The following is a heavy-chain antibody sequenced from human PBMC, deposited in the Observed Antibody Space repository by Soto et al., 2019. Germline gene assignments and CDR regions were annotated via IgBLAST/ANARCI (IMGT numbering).Heavy chain of an antibody. CDR1: GGSISSYY. D-gene: IGHD1-26*01. V-gene: IGHV4-59*08. J-gene: IGHJ5*01. Sequence: SETLSLTCTVSGGSISSYYWSWIRQPPGKGLEWIGYIYYSGITDYNPSLKSRVTISVDTPKSQFSLQLNSVTPDDTAVYYCARLIGNSWLDSWGQGTLVTVSS. CDR2: IYYSGIT. CDR3: ARLIGNSWLDS.